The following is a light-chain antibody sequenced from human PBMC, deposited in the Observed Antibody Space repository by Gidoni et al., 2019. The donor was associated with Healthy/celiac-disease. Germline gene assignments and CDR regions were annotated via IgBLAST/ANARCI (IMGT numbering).Light chain of an antibody. Sequence: DIQMTQSPSSLSASVGDRVTITCRASQSISSYLNWYQQKPGKAPKLLIYAASSLQSGVPSRFSGRGSGTYFTLTISSLQPEDFATYYCQQSYSTPYTFGQGTKLEIK. CDR2: AAS. CDR1: QSISSY. V-gene: IGKV1-39*01. J-gene: IGKJ2*01. CDR3: QQSYSTPYT.